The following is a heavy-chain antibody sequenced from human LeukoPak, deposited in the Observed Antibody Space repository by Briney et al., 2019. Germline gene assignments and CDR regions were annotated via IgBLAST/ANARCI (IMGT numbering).Heavy chain of an antibody. V-gene: IGHV3-11*05. CDR2: ITGSSNYT. D-gene: IGHD4-17*01. Sequence: GGSLRLSCAASGXSFTNAWMSWIRQAPGKGLEWVCYITGSSNYTNYADSVKGRFTISRDNAKKSLYLQMNSLRVEDTAVYYCARAGETTTYGDPTPVVYWGQGTLVTVSS. CDR1: GXSFTNAW. J-gene: IGHJ4*02. CDR3: ARAGETTTYGDPTPVVY.